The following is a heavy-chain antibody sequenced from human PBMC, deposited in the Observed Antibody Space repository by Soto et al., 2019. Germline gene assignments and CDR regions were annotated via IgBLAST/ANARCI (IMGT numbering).Heavy chain of an antibody. D-gene: IGHD2-8*01. V-gene: IGHV1-2*02. CDR3: ARDYRTYSHGVDV. CDR1: GYPFTGPY. J-gene: IGHJ6*02. Sequence: ASMKVSCKASGYPFTGPYIYWVRQAPGQGLEWMGWINPSSGGTEFAEKFQGRVTVTRDTSIRTVFLELNSLTSDDTGVYFCARDYRTYSHGVDVSGQGTPVTAFS. CDR2: INPSSGGT.